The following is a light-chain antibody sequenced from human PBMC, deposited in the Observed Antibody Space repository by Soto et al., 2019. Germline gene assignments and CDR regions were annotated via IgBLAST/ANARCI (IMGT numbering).Light chain of an antibody. V-gene: IGKV3-15*01. J-gene: IGKJ5*01. CDR1: QSVSTN. Sequence: EIVLTQSPATLSVSRGERATLSCRASQSVSTNLAWYQQKPGQAPRLLIYGASTRAAGIPARFSGSGSGTDFALTITSPQTEDFAIYYWQQHYDLPITFGQGTR. CDR2: GAS. CDR3: QQHYDLPIT.